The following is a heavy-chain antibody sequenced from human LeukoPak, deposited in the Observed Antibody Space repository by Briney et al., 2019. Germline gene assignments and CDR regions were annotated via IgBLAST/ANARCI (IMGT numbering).Heavy chain of an antibody. V-gene: IGHV7-4-1*02. CDR1: GYTFTSYG. CDR2: INTNTGNP. Sequence: ASVKVSCKASGYTFTSYGISWVRQAPGQGLEWMGWINTNTGNPTYAQGFTGRFVFSLDTSVSTASLQISSLKAEDTAVYYCARGGSSGWYYFDYWGQGTLVTVSS. J-gene: IGHJ4*02. CDR3: ARGGSSGWYYFDY. D-gene: IGHD6-19*01.